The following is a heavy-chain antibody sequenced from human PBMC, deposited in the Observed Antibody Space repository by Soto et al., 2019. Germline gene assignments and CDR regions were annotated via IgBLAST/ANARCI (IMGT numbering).Heavy chain of an antibody. V-gene: IGHV4-30-4*01. CDR3: ARLSSTSDNWFDP. CDR2: IYYSGST. Sequence: PSETLSLTCTVSGGSISSGDYYWSWIRQPPGKGLEWIGYIYYSGSTYYNPSLKSRVTISVDTSKNQFSLKLSSVTAADTAVYYCARLSSTSDNWFDPWGQGTLVTVSS. CDR1: GGSISSGDYY. J-gene: IGHJ5*02. D-gene: IGHD2-2*01.